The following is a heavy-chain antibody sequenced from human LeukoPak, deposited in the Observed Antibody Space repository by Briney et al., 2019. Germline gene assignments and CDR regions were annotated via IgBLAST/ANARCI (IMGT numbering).Heavy chain of an antibody. CDR1: GFTFTIYS. V-gene: IGHV3-21*01. CDR3: ARDLIDVGEYFDY. D-gene: IGHD3-22*01. J-gene: IGHJ4*02. CDR2: MSRSSSYI. Sequence: HGGTLSLSRAVSGFTFTIYSMNWVRQAPGTGLEWVSSMSRSSSYIYYTESREHRFDIPRHNTKHTTYLQMNSLIAAHTTVYYCARDLIDVGEYFDYWGQGTLVTVSS.